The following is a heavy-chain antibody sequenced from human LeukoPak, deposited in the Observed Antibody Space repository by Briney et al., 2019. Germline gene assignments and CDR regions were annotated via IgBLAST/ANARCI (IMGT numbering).Heavy chain of an antibody. CDR1: GFTFSNAW. Sequence: TGGSLRLSCTASGFTFSNAWMSWVRQAPGKGLEWVGRVKGKTDGAAADYAAPVKGRFSISTDDSSDTLYLQMRGLKTEDTAVYYCITEHNWGHGTLVTVSS. CDR2: VKGKTDGAAA. CDR3: ITEHN. D-gene: IGHD2-21*01. V-gene: IGHV3-15*01. J-gene: IGHJ4*01.